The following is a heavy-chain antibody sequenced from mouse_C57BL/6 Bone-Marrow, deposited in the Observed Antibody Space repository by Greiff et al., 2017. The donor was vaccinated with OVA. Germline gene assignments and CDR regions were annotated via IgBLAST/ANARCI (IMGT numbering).Heavy chain of an antibody. Sequence: QVQLKESGAELVKPGASVKLSCKASGYTFTSYWMHWVKQRPGQGLEWIGMIHPNSGSTNYNEKFKSKATLTVDKSSSTAYMQLSSLTSEDSAVYYCAREEITTVVFDYWGQGTTLTVSS. J-gene: IGHJ2*01. CDR1: GYTFTSYW. V-gene: IGHV1-64*01. D-gene: IGHD1-1*01. CDR3: AREEITTVVFDY. CDR2: IHPNSGST.